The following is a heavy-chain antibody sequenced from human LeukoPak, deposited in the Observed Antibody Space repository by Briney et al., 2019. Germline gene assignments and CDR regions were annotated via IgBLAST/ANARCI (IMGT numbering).Heavy chain of an antibody. J-gene: IGHJ4*02. CDR3: VRAASGALSSFDY. CDR1: GFTFSSYS. CDR2: ISSSSTSI. D-gene: IGHD2/OR15-2a*01. Sequence: GSLRLSCAASGFTFSSYSTNWVRQAPGKGLEWISYISSSSTSIYYADSVKDRFTISRDNAKNSLYLQMNSLRVEDTALYYCVRAASGALSSFDYWGQGTLVTVSS. V-gene: IGHV3-48*01.